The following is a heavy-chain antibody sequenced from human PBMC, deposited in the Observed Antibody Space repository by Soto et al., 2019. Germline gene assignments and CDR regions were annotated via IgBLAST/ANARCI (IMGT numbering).Heavy chain of an antibody. V-gene: IGHV3-53*01. CDR2: IYSGGST. J-gene: IGHJ3*02. Sequence: GGSLRLSCAASGFTVSSNYMSWVRQAPGKGLEWVSVIYSGGSTYYADSVKGRFTISRDNSKNTLYLQMNSLRAEDTAVYYCARDTYDSSGYYPPTPLDIWGQGTMVTVSS. D-gene: IGHD3-22*01. CDR1: GFTVSSNY. CDR3: ARDTYDSSGYYPPTPLDI.